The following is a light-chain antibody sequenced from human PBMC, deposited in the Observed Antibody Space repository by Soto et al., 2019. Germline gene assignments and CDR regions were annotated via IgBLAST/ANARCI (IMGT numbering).Light chain of an antibody. CDR1: SSDVGSYNL. Sequence: SALTQPASVSGSPGLSITSSCTGTSSDVGSYNLVSWYQHHPGKAPKLMIYEGSNRPSGVSNRFSGSKSGNTASLTISGLQAEDEADYYCSSYAGAVVFGGGTQLTVL. CDR3: SSYAGAVV. J-gene: IGLJ2*01. V-gene: IGLV2-23*01. CDR2: EGS.